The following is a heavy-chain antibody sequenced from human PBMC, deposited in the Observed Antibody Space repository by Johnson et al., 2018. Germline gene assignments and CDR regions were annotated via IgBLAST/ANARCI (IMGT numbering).Heavy chain of an antibody. Sequence: VQLLESAAEVKKPGVSRKISRKGSGYSFTSYWIGWVRQMPGKCLEWMGIVHPGDSDTRYSPSFQGQVTISADKSISTAYLQWSSLKAPDTAMYYCARQDSSRLYFQHWGQGTLVTVSS. CDR2: VHPGDSDT. J-gene: IGHJ1*01. CDR3: ARQDSSRLYFQH. CDR1: GYSFTSYW. V-gene: IGHV5-51*01. D-gene: IGHD6-13*01.